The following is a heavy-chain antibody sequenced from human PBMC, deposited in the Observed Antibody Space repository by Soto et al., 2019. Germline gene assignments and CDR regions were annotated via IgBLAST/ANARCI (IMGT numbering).Heavy chain of an antibody. Sequence: SETLSLTCTVSAGSITSSRYYWGWIRQPPGKGLECIGNIYYDGNTYYNPSLKSRVTISVDTSKNQFSLRLSSVTAADTAVYYCARSSIAPRLFMYPFDYWGQGTLVT. CDR2: IYYDGNT. CDR1: AGSITSSRYY. V-gene: IGHV4-39*01. D-gene: IGHD6-6*01. CDR3: ARSSIAPRLFMYPFDY. J-gene: IGHJ4*02.